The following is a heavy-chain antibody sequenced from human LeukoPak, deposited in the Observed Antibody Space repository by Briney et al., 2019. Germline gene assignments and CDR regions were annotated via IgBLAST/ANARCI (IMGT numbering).Heavy chain of an antibody. J-gene: IGHJ5*02. CDR3: ARFVAVAAHNWFDP. CDR2: IYTSGST. D-gene: IGHD6-19*01. V-gene: IGHV4-61*02. Sequence: PSETLSLTCTVSGGSISSGSFYWSWIRQPAGKGLEWIGRIYTSGSTNYNPSLKSRVTISVDTSKNQFSLKLSSVTAADTAVYYCARFVAVAAHNWFDPWGQGTLVTVSS. CDR1: GGSISSGSFY.